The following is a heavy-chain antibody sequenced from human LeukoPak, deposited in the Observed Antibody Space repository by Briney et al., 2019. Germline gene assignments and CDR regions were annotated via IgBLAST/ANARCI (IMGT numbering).Heavy chain of an antibody. J-gene: IGHJ4*02. D-gene: IGHD5-18*01. CDR3: ARTRARGYSYGFFDY. CDR2: INHSGST. Sequence: KTSETLSLTCAVYGGSFSGYYWSWIRQSPGKGLEWIGEINHSGSTNYNPSLKSRVTISVDTSKNQFSLKLSSVTAADTAVYYCARTRARGYSYGFFDYWGQGTLVTVSS. CDR1: GGSFSGYY. V-gene: IGHV4-34*01.